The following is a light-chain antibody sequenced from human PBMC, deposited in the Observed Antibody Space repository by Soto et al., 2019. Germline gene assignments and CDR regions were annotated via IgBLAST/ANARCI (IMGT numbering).Light chain of an antibody. Sequence: ETVMTQSPATLSVSPGERATLSCRASQSVRTKVAWYQQTPGQAPRLLIYGASNRATGIPDRFSGSGSGTDFTLTISRLEPEDFAVYYCQQYGSSPQTFGQGTKVDNK. CDR3: QQYGSSPQT. CDR2: GAS. CDR1: QSVRTK. V-gene: IGKV3-20*01. J-gene: IGKJ1*01.